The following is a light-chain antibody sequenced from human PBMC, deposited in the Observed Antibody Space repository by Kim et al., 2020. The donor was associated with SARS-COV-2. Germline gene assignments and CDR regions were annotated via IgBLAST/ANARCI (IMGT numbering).Light chain of an antibody. J-gene: IGLJ1*01. CDR3: NSYTSSTSDV. CDR1: SSDVGHYNS. CDR2: DVT. V-gene: IGLV2-14*04. Sequence: GPSITISCTGTSSDVGHYNSVSWYQQHPGNSPKLMIYDVTKRPSGVSIRFSGSKSGNTASLTISGLQAEDEADYYCNSYTSSTSDVFGTGTKVTVL.